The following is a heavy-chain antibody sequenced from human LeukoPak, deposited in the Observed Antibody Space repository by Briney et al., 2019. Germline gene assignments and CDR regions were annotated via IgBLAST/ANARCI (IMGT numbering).Heavy chain of an antibody. CDR2: INPNSGGT. J-gene: IGHJ4*02. CDR1: GYTFTGYY. D-gene: IGHD5-18*01. CDR3: ARGSEIQLWLLAY. V-gene: IGHV1-2*02. Sequence: ASVKVSCKASGYTFTGYYMHWVRQAPGQGLEWMGWINPNSGGTNYARKFQGRVTMTRDTSISTAYMELSRLTSDDTAVYSCARGSEIQLWLLAYWGQGTLVTVSS.